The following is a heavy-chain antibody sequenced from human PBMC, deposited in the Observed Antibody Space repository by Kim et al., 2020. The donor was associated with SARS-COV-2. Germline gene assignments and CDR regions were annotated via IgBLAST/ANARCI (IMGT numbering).Heavy chain of an antibody. CDR2: IDGSDGTT. CDR3: LKGGWGWVWDY. CDR1: GFTFFGHA. Sequence: GGSLRLSCTMSGFTFFGHAMSWVRQAPGKGLEWVSSIDGSDGTTYYVDSVKGRFSISRDDSRNTLYLQMSALRADDTATYYCLKGGWGWVWDYWGQGTLVTVSS. J-gene: IGHJ4*02. D-gene: IGHD2-21*01. V-gene: IGHV3-23*01.